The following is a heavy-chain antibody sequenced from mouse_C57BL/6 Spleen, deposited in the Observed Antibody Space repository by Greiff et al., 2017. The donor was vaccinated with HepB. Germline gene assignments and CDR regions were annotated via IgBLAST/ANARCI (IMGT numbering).Heavy chain of an antibody. V-gene: IGHV5-17*01. Sequence: EVKLMESGGGLVKPGGSLKLSCAASGFTFSDYGMHWVRQAPEKGLEWVAYISSGSSTIYYADTVKGRFTISRDNAKNTLFLQMTSLRSEDTAMYYCAIGGGLGLYYAMDYWGQGTSVTVSS. CDR3: AIGGGLGLYYAMDY. J-gene: IGHJ4*01. D-gene: IGHD2-4*01. CDR1: GFTFSDYG. CDR2: ISSGSSTI.